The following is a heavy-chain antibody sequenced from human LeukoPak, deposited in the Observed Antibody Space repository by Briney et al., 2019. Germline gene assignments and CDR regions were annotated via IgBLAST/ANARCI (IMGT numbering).Heavy chain of an antibody. Sequence: GGSLRLSCAASGFTFSSYAMHWVRQAPGKGLEWVAVISHEGSNQYYADSVKGRFTISRDNSKNTVYLQMNSLRAEDTAVYYCARTREQWQVLDFWGQGTLVTVSS. D-gene: IGHD6-19*01. CDR3: ARTREQWQVLDF. J-gene: IGHJ4*02. CDR2: ISHEGSNQ. V-gene: IGHV3-30*04. CDR1: GFTFSSYA.